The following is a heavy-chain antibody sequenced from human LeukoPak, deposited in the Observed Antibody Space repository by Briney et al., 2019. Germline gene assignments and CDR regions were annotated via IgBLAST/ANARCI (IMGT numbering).Heavy chain of an antibody. Sequence: SETLSFTCAVYGGSFSGYYWSGIRQPPGKGLEWIGEINHSGSTNYNPSLKSRVTISVDTSKNQFSLKLSSVTAADTAVYYCARTRITIFGVAKSRFDYWGQGTLVTVSS. J-gene: IGHJ4*02. CDR2: INHSGST. CDR1: GGSFSGYY. CDR3: ARTRITIFGVAKSRFDY. D-gene: IGHD3-3*01. V-gene: IGHV4-34*01.